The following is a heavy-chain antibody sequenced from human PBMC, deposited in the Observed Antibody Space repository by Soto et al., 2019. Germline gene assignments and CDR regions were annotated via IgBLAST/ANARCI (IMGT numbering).Heavy chain of an antibody. CDR1: GYTFTDNY. CDR3: ARGGGSGWYDY. J-gene: IGHJ4*02. D-gene: IGHD6-19*01. Sequence: ASVKVSCKASGYTFTDNYIHWVRQAPGQGLEWMGMIKPSGGSTNYAQEFQGRVSMTRGTSPGTVYMELSSLRSEDTALYYCARGGGSGWYDYWGQGTLVTVSS. V-gene: IGHV1-46*01. CDR2: IKPSGGST.